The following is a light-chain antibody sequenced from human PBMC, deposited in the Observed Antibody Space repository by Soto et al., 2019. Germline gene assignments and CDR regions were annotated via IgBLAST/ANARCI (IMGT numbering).Light chain of an antibody. CDR1: SSDVGGYNY. CDR2: DVR. Sequence: QSALTQPASVSGSPGQSITISCTGTSSDVGGYNYVSWYQQHPGKAPKLMIYDVRNRPSGVSNRFSGSKSGNTASLTISGLQAEEEADYYCSSYTSSSTRVVFGGGTKLTVL. CDR3: SSYTSSSTRVV. J-gene: IGLJ2*01. V-gene: IGLV2-14*01.